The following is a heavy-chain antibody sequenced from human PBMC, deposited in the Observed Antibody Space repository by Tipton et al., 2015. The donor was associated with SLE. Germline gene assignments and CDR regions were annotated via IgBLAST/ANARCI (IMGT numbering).Heavy chain of an antibody. V-gene: IGHV4-59*12. CDR1: GGSFSSYF. J-gene: IGHJ4*02. D-gene: IGHD6-19*01. Sequence: TLSLTCTISGGSFSSYFWTWVRQPPGRGLEWIAYIYNSGTTNYNPSFKSRVTISIDKSKNQFSLKMNSVTAADTAVYYCARGGLGPFEFWGQGTQVTVSS. CDR3: ARGGLGPFEF. CDR2: IYNSGTT.